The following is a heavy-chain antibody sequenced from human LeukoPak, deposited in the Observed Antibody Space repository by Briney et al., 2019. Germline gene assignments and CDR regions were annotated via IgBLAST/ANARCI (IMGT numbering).Heavy chain of an antibody. CDR2: VYYSGST. CDR3: ARDRGRGWYGVDY. J-gene: IGHJ4*02. CDR1: GGSISSYY. V-gene: IGHV4-59*01. Sequence: SETLSLTCTVSGGSISSYYWSWIRQPPGKGLEWIAYVYYSGSTNYNPSLKSRATISIDRSKNQVSLILSSVTAADTAVYYCARDRGRGWYGVDYWGQGTLVTVSS. D-gene: IGHD6-19*01.